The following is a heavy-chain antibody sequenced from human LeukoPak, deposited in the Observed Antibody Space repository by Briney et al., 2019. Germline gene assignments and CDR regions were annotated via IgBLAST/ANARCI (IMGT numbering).Heavy chain of an antibody. D-gene: IGHD3-16*02. J-gene: IGHJ4*02. CDR1: GGSISSYY. Sequence: SETLSLTCTVSGGSISSYYWSWIRQPPGKGLEWIGYIYYSGSTNYNPSLKSRVTISVDTSKNQFSLKLSSVTAADTAVYYCARGGSNDYVWGSYRKPLDYWGQGTLVTVSS. CDR3: ARGGSNDYVWGSYRKPLDY. V-gene: IGHV4-59*12. CDR2: IYYSGST.